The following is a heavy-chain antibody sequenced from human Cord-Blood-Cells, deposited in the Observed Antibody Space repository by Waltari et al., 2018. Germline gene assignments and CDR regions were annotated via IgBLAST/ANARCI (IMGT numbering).Heavy chain of an antibody. V-gene: IGHV3-23*04. Sequence: EVQLVESGGGLVQPGGSLRLSCAASGFTFSSYAMSWVRQPPGKGLEWVSAISGSGGSTYYADSVKGRFTISRDNSKNTLYLQMNSLRAEDTAVYYCAKEAGYDFWSGYSPDAFDIWGQGTMVTVSS. D-gene: IGHD3-3*01. CDR1: GFTFSSYA. J-gene: IGHJ3*02. CDR2: ISGSGGST. CDR3: AKEAGYDFWSGYSPDAFDI.